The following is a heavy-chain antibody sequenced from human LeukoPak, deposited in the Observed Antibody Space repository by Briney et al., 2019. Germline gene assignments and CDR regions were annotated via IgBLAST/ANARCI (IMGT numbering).Heavy chain of an antibody. V-gene: IGHV3-21*01. CDR3: AYLYSSSWYAGG. Sequence: GGSLRLSCAASGFTFSSYSMNWIRQAPGKGLEWVSSISSSSSYIYYADSVKGRFTISRDNAKNSLYLQMNSLRAEDTAAYYCAYLYSSSWYAGGWGQGTLVTVSS. CDR1: GFTFSSYS. CDR2: ISSSSSYI. D-gene: IGHD6-13*01. J-gene: IGHJ4*02.